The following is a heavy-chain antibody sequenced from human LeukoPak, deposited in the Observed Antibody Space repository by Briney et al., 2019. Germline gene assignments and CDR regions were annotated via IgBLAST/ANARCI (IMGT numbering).Heavy chain of an antibody. V-gene: IGHV3-13*05. D-gene: IGHD3-22*01. CDR2: ICTAGDP. CDR3: ARDFRYYDSSGYYYYGMDV. Sequence: PGGSLRLSCAASGFTFSSYDMHWVRQAPGKGLEWVSAICTAGDPYYPGSVKGRFTISRENAKNSLYLQMNSLRAGDTAVYYCARDFRYYDSSGYYYYGMDVWGQGTTVTVSS. CDR1: GFTFSSYD. J-gene: IGHJ6*02.